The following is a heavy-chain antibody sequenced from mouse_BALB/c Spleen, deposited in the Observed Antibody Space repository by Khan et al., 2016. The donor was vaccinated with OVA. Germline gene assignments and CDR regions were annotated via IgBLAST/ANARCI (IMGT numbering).Heavy chain of an antibody. CDR1: GYSITSDYA. CDR3: ARMRYGNYWYFDV. CDR2: ISYSGST. D-gene: IGHD2-10*02. J-gene: IGHJ1*01. Sequence: EVQLQESGPGLVKPSQSLSLTCTVTGYSITSDYAWNWIRQFPGNKLEWMGYISYSGSTSYNPSLKSRISITRDTSKNQFFLQLNSVTTEDTATYYCARMRYGNYWYFDVWGAVTTVTVSS. V-gene: IGHV3-2*02.